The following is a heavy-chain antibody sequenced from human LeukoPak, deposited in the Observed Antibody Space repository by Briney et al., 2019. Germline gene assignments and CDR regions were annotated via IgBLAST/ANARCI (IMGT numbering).Heavy chain of an antibody. CDR2: INHSGST. J-gene: IGHJ4*02. CDR3: ARVNYYDSSGSEKFDY. Sequence: SETLSLTCAVYGGSFSGYYWSWIRQPPGKGLEWIGEINHSGSTYYNPSLKSRVTISVDTSKNQFSLKLSSVTAADTAVYYCARVNYYDSSGSEKFDYWGQGTLVTASS. CDR1: GGSFSGYY. D-gene: IGHD3-22*01. V-gene: IGHV4-34*01.